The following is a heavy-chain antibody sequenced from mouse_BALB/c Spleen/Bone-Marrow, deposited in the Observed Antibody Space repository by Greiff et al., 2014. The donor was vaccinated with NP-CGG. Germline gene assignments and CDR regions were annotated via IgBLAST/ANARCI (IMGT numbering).Heavy chain of an antibody. CDR1: GYTFTSYY. J-gene: IGHJ3*01. CDR3: TREGDSPFAY. D-gene: IGHD2-13*01. CDR2: INPSNGGT. Sequence: VQLQQSGAELVKPGASVKLSCKASGYTFTSYYMYLVKQRPGQGLEWIGEINPSNGGTNFNEKFKSKATLTVDKSSSTAYMQLSGLTSEDSAVYYCTREGDSPFAYWGQGTPVTVSA. V-gene: IGHV1S81*02.